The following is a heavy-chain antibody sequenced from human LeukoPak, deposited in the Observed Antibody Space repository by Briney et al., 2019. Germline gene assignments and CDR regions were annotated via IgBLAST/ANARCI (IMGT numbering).Heavy chain of an antibody. V-gene: IGHV4-61*02. CDR2: IYTSGST. CDR1: GGSISSGSYY. Sequence: SETLSLTCTVSGGSISSGSYYWSWIRQPAGKGLEWIGRIYTSGSTNYNPSLKSRVTISVDTSKNQFSLKLSSVTAADTAVYYCAREGCSSTSCSIDYWGQGTLVTVSS. D-gene: IGHD2-2*01. CDR3: AREGCSSTSCSIDY. J-gene: IGHJ4*02.